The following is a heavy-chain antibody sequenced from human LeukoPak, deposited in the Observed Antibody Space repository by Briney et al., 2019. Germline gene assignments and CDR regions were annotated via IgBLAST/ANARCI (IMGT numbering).Heavy chain of an antibody. CDR1: GYIFTSYY. Sequence: ASVKVSCKASGYIFTSYYIHWVRQAPGQGLEWMGVINPSGDTTTYAQKFQGRVTMTRNTSISTAYMELSSLRSEDTAVYYCARGSWITFGGVISYYYYYMDVWGKGTTVTISS. J-gene: IGHJ6*03. V-gene: IGHV1-46*01. CDR2: INPSGDTT. CDR3: ARGSWITFGGVISYYYYYMDV. D-gene: IGHD3-16*01.